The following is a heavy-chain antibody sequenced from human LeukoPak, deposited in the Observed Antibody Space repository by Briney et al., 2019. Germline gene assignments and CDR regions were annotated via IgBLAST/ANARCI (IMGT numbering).Heavy chain of an antibody. CDR1: GFTFSSYW. D-gene: IGHD6-13*01. V-gene: IGHV3-7*01. CDR3: AREGTRSSSWYEGPDY. CDR2: IKQDGSEK. J-gene: IGHJ4*02. Sequence: GGSLRLSCAASGFTFSSYWMSWVRQAPGKGLEWVANIKQDGSEKYYVDSVKGRFTISRDNAKNSLYLQMNSLRAEDTAVYYCAREGTRSSSWYEGPDYWGQGALVTVSS.